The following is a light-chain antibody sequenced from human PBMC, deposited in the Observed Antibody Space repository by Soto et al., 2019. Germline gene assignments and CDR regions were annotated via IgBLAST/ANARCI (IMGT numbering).Light chain of an antibody. V-gene: IGKV1-5*01. CDR3: QHYGGSRWP. Sequence: IGTTHSPSTLSASVGDRVTITCRASQSISSWLAWYQQKPGKAPKLLIYDASSLESGVPSRFSGSGSGKDFTLTISRLEPEDFALFFCQHYGGSRWPFGQGTKVDNK. J-gene: IGKJ1*01. CDR1: QSISSW. CDR2: DAS.